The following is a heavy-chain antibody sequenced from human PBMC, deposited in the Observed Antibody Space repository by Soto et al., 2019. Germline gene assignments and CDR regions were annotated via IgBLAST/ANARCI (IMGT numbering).Heavy chain of an antibody. J-gene: IGHJ4*02. Sequence: GGSLRLSCAASGFTFSTNTMSWVRQAPGKGLEWVSGIGGSGASTYNADSVKGRFTISRDNSKNTLYLQMNRLRADDTAVYYCAKGKSSRGWLLDFWGQGALVTVSS. CDR3: AKGKSSRGWLLDF. D-gene: IGHD6-19*01. CDR2: IGGSGAST. V-gene: IGHV3-23*01. CDR1: GFTFSTNT.